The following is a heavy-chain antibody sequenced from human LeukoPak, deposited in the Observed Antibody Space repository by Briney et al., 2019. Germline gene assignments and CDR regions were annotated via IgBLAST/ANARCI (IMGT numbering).Heavy chain of an antibody. Sequence: SETLSLTCTVSGGSISSSSYYWGWIRQPPGKGLECIGSIYYSGSTYYNPSLKSRVTISVDTSKNQFSLKLSSVTAADTAVYYCARHRVVYDILTGYRVFYYFDYWGQGTPVTVSS. CDR3: ARHRVVYDILTGYRVFYYFDY. CDR1: GGSISSSSYY. J-gene: IGHJ4*02. CDR2: IYYSGST. V-gene: IGHV4-39*01. D-gene: IGHD3-9*01.